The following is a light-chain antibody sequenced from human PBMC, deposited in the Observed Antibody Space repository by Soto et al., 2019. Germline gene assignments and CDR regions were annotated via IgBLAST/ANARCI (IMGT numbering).Light chain of an antibody. Sequence: QAVVTQEPALTVSPGGTVTLTCASSTGAVTGGNYPNWFQQKPGQAPRTLIYSTTNRHSWTPARFSGSLLGGKAALTLSGVQPEAEADYYCLLYYACALPWVFGGGTKVTVL. V-gene: IGLV7-43*01. J-gene: IGLJ3*02. CDR2: STT. CDR3: LLYYACALPWV. CDR1: TGAVTGGNY.